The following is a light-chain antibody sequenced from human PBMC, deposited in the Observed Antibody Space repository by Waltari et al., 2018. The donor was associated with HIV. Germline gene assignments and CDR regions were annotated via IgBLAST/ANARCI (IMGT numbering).Light chain of an antibody. CDR3: QQYHLVPYT. Sequence: DVVVSQSPDSLTLAVGERATLNCKSSQSLLYSSNNKNYLAWYQQKPRQPPNLLLYWASTRGSGVPDRFTGGGSGTDFTLTISRLQAEDVAVYYCQQYHLVPYTFGPGTKLEIK. CDR1: QSLLYSSNNKNY. V-gene: IGKV4-1*01. CDR2: WAS. J-gene: IGKJ2*01.